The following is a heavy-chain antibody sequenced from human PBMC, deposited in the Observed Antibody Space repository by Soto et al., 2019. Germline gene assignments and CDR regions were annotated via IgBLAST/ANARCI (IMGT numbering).Heavy chain of an antibody. Sequence: GESLKISCKGSGYSFTGYWISWVRQMPGKGLEWMGRIDPSDSYTSYSPSFQGHVTISADESISTAYLQWSSLKASDTAMYYCARQFGSGWYGLWVYWGQGTLVTVSS. D-gene: IGHD6-19*01. CDR1: GYSFTGYW. CDR3: ARQFGSGWYGLWVY. J-gene: IGHJ4*02. V-gene: IGHV5-10-1*01. CDR2: IDPSDSYT.